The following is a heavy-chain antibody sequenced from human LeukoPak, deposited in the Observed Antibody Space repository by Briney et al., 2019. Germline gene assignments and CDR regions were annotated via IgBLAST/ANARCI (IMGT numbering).Heavy chain of an antibody. J-gene: IGHJ5*02. CDR2: VSYTGST. CDR3: ASGGYCSSTSCYPTWFDP. D-gene: IGHD2-2*01. V-gene: IGHV4-59*01. CDR1: GDSISNYY. Sequence: KPSETLSLTCTVSGDSISNYYWSWIRQPPGKGLEWIGYVSYTGSTNYNPSLQSRVTMSIDTSKNRFSLKLSSVTAADTAVYYCASGGYCSSTSCYPTWFDPWGQGTLVTVSS.